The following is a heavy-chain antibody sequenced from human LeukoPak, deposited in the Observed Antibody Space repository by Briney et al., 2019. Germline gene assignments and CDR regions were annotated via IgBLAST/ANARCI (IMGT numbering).Heavy chain of an antibody. CDR3: ARALERPYYYYYYMDV. V-gene: IGHV3-30*03. Sequence: GGSLRLSCAASGFTFSSYGMHWVRQAPGKGLEWVAVISYDGSNKYYADSVKGRFTISRDNSKNTLYLQMNSLRAEDTAVYYCARALERPYYYYYYMDVWGKGTTVTVSS. J-gene: IGHJ6*03. D-gene: IGHD3-3*01. CDR2: ISYDGSNK. CDR1: GFTFSSYG.